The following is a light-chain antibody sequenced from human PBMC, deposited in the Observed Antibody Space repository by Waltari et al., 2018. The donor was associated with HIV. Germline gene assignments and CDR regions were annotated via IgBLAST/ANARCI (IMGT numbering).Light chain of an antibody. J-gene: IGLJ1*01. Sequence: SSELSQAPDVSVALGQTVRITCKGDPLRKIYVSWSQRKPGQAPMVVIYGKNNRPSGIPDRFSAASSEATTSLVITGAQAEDEADYFCSSRDISGDNRVFETGTRVAVL. CDR2: GKN. V-gene: IGLV3-19*01. CDR3: SSRDISGDNRV. CDR1: PLRKIY.